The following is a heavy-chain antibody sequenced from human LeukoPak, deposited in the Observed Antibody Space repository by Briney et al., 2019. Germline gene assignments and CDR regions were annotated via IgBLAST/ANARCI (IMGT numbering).Heavy chain of an antibody. CDR3: ARVDTAMVSDYYYYYMDV. J-gene: IGHJ6*03. Sequence: ASVKVSCKASGGTFSSYAISWVRQAPGQGLEWMGGIIPIFGTANYAQKFQGRVTITADKSTSTAYMELSSLRSEDTAVYYCARVDTAMVSDYYYYYMDVWGKGTTVTVSS. CDR2: IIPIFGTA. CDR1: GGTFSSYA. V-gene: IGHV1-69*06. D-gene: IGHD5-18*01.